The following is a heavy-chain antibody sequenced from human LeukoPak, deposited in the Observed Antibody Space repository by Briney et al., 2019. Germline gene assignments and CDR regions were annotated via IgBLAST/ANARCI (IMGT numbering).Heavy chain of an antibody. CDR3: SLDQSSVTYYFFDF. CDR1: Y. D-gene: IGHD4-11*01. V-gene: IGHV1-2*02. J-gene: IGHJ4*02. CDR2: VYANNGDT. Sequence: YLHWLGQAPPHGIEGIGLVYANNGDTKYPQQFQGQVTLSRDTAINTPYLDLSDLTPCDPAVYFCSLDQSSVTYYFFDFWGQGTLVTVSS.